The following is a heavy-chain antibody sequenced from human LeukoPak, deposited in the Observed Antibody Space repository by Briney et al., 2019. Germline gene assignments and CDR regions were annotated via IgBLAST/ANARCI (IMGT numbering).Heavy chain of an antibody. CDR2: INPSGGST. Sequence: ASVKVSCEASGYTFTSYYMHWVRQAPGRGREWMGIINPSGGSTSYAQKLQGRVTLPRDTSTSTVYMELSSLRSEDTAVYYCARDSDYGGNSYGMDVRGQGTTVTVSS. V-gene: IGHV1-46*04. CDR1: GYTFTSYY. D-gene: IGHD4-23*01. CDR3: ARDSDYGGNSYGMDV. J-gene: IGHJ6*02.